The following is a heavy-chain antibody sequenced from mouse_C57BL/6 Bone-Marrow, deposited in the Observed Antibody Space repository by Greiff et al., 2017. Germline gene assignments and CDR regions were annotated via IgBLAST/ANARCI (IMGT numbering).Heavy chain of an antibody. CDR2: IDHVNGDT. V-gene: IGHV14-4*01. CDR3: TTNYKTSDY. D-gene: IGHD2-12*01. CDR1: GFNIKDDD. J-gene: IGHJ2*01. Sequence: EVQLQQSGAELVRPGASVKMSCTASGFNIKDDDMHWVKQRPEPGLEWIGWIDHVNGDTEYASKFQGKATITADTSSNTACLQLSSLASEDTAVYCYTTNYKTSDYWGQGTTLTVSS.